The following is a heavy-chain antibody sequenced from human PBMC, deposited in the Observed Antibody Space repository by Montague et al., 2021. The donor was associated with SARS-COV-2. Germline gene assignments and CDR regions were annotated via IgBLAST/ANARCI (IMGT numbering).Heavy chain of an antibody. D-gene: IGHD3-3*01. Sequence: TIYYATSLKGRFTISRDNAQNSLYLPMNSLRAEDTAVYYCAREQRRITIFGVVIIEYFDLWGCGTRVNV. V-gene: IGHV3-48*03. CDR3: AREQRRITIFGVVIIEYFDL. CDR2: TI. J-gene: IGHJ2*01.